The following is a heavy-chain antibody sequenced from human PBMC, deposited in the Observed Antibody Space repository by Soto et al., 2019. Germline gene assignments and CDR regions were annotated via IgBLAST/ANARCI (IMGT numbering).Heavy chain of an antibody. J-gene: IGHJ4*01. CDR2: IYPGDSDT. Sequence: SLKISCKASGYIFSIYWIGLLRQMPGKVLEWMGIIYPGDSDTRYXPSFQCQVTISXDNSTMSACLKWNSLKASDTAIDYXXXPXXXTRSXDHDY. CDR3: XXPXXXTRSXDHDY. D-gene: IGHD2-2*01. V-gene: IGHV5-51*01. CDR1: GYIFSIYW.